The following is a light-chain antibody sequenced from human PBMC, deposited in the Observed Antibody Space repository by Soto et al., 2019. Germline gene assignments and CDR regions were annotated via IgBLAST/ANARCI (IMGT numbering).Light chain of an antibody. Sequence: DIQLTQSPSFLSASVGDRVTITCRASQGINSYLAWYQQKPGKVPKLLIYAASTLQSGVPSRFSGSGAGTEFTLTISSMKPEDLATYYCQQMNSYPITFGQGTRLEI. CDR1: QGINSY. CDR2: AAS. J-gene: IGKJ5*01. V-gene: IGKV1-9*01. CDR3: QQMNSYPIT.